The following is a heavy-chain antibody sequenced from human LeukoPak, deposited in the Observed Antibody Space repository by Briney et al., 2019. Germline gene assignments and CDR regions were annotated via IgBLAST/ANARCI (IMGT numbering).Heavy chain of an antibody. CDR2: FSTSGGGT. D-gene: IGHD1-1*01. V-gene: IGHV3-23*01. CDR1: GLTLSSYA. Sequence: GGSLRLSCAASGLTLSSYAVSWVRQAPGKGLEWVSTFSTSGGGTNYADSVRGRFTISRDNSKNSLYLQMNSLRAEDTAVYYCAKVWTENDLEAFDIWGQGTMVTIPS. J-gene: IGHJ3*02. CDR3: AKVWTENDLEAFDI.